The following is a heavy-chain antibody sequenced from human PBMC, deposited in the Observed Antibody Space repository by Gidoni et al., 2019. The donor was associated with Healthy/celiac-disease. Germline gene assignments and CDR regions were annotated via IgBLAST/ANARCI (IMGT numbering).Heavy chain of an antibody. Sequence: SPSFQGHVTLSADKSISTAYLQLSSRKASDTAMYYCARLARSGYEYGDFDYWGQGTLVTVSS. V-gene: IGHV5-10-1*01. D-gene: IGHD5-12*01. CDR3: ARLARSGYEYGDFDY. J-gene: IGHJ4*02.